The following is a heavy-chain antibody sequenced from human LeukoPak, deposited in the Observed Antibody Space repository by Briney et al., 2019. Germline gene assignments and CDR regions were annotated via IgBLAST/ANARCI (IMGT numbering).Heavy chain of an antibody. Sequence: GSLRLSCAASGFTFSDYYMSWIRQAPGKGLEWVSYISSSGSYTNYADSVKGRFTTSRDNAKNSLYLQMNSLRAEDTAVYYCARVGLIAAAGTPDYWGQGTLVTVSS. CDR2: ISSSGSYT. CDR1: GFTFSDYY. D-gene: IGHD6-13*01. CDR3: ARVGLIAAAGTPDY. J-gene: IGHJ4*02. V-gene: IGHV3-11*06.